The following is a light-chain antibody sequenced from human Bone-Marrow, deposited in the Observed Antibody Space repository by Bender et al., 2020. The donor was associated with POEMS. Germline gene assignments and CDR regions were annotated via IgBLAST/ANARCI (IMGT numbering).Light chain of an antibody. J-gene: IGLJ3*02. CDR3: AAWESGLSGGV. V-gene: IGLV1-44*01. Sequence: QSVLTQPPSASGTPGQRVTISCSGSNSNIGTNAVNWYQQFPGTAPKLLIYSDNQRPSGVPYRFYAFKSGTSASLAISGVQSEDEADYYCAAWESGLSGGVFGGVKKLTVL. CDR1: NSNIGTNA. CDR2: SDN.